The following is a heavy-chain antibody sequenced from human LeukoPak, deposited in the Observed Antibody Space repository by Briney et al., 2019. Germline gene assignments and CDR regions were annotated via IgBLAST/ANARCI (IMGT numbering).Heavy chain of an antibody. CDR3: ARDLGIGPAGN. D-gene: IGHD1-26*01. CDR1: GYSFGSYH. Sequence: ASVKVSCKTSGYSFGSYHITWVRQAPGQGLEWMGWISGYNGHTQYTQNLQGRVSMTTDTSTNTVYMELRSLRSDDTAVYYCARDLGIGPAGNWGQGTLVTVSS. CDR2: ISGYNGHT. V-gene: IGHV1-18*01. J-gene: IGHJ4*02.